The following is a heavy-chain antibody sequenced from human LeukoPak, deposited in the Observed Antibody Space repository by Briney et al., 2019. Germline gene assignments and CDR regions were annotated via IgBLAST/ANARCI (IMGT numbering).Heavy chain of an antibody. J-gene: IGHJ1*01. V-gene: IGHV3-48*01. CDR3: AKKVVVGATSPYSDFQD. CDR1: GFTFSTYS. CDR2: ISSSSSTI. Sequence: SGGSLRLSCTASGFTFSTYSMSWVRQAPGKGLEWVSYISSSSSTIYYADSVKGRFTISRDNAKNSLYLQMNSLRAEDTALYYCAKKVVVGATSPYSDFQDWGQGTLVTVS. D-gene: IGHD1-26*01.